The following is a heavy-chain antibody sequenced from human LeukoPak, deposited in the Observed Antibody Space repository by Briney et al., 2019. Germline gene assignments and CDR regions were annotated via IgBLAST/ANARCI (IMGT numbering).Heavy chain of an antibody. CDR2: IIPILGIA. V-gene: IGHV1-69*04. J-gene: IGHJ5*02. D-gene: IGHD2-21*02. CDR1: GGTFSSYA. CDR3: ARGVDGGNSDWFDP. Sequence: ASVKVSCKASGGTFSSYAISWVRQAPGQGLEWMGRIIPILGIANYAQKFQGRVTITADKSTSTAYMELSSPRSEDTAVYYCARGVDGGNSDWFDPWGQGTLATVSS.